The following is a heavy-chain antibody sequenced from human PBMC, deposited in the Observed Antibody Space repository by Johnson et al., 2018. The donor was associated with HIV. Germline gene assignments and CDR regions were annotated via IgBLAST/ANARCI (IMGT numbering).Heavy chain of an antibody. Sequence: QVQLVESGGGLVKPGRSLRLSCAASGFTFSSYAMHWVRQAPGKGLEWVAVISYDGSKKYHADSVKGRFTISRDNSKSTLYLQMNSQRAEDTAVYYCARDLNHGDTGGGAFDIWGQGTMVTVSS. CDR3: ARDLNHGDTGGGAFDI. CDR2: ISYDGSKK. CDR1: GFTFSSYA. J-gene: IGHJ3*02. V-gene: IGHV3-30*04. D-gene: IGHD1-14*01.